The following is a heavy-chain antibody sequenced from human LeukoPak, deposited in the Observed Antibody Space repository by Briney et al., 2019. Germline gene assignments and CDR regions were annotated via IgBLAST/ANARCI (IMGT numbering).Heavy chain of an antibody. CDR2: INPNSGGT. V-gene: IGHV1-2*02. Sequence: ASVKVSCKASGYTFTGYYMHWVRQAPGQGLEWMGWINPNSGGTNYAQKLQGRVTVTRDTSISTAYMELSRLRSDDTAVYYCARGYWNHRTASYYYYGMDVWGQGTTVTVSS. D-gene: IGHD1-1*01. CDR1: GYTFTGYY. CDR3: ARGYWNHRTASYYYYGMDV. J-gene: IGHJ6*02.